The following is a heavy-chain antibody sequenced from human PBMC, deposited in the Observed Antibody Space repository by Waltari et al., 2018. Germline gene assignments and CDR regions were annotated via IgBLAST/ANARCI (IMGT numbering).Heavy chain of an antibody. CDR3: ATYIGASIGTAAFDV. CDR1: GGSITSNRHY. Sequence: QLHLPESGPGLMKPSDTLSVTCSVSGGSITSNRHYWGWVRQPPGKGLEWTATISYSGATYNNPSLKSRVTISVDTSKNQFSLKLSSVTAADTAVYYCATYIGASIGTAAFDVWGQGTMVTVSS. J-gene: IGHJ3*01. CDR2: ISYSGAT. V-gene: IGHV4-39*01. D-gene: IGHD3-16*01.